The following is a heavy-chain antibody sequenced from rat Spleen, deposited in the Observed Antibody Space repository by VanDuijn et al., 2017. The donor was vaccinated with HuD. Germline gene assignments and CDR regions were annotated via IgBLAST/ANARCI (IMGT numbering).Heavy chain of an antibody. V-gene: IGHV2S30*01. J-gene: IGHJ2*01. CDR1: GFSLTGNN. CDR3: TRALGPGYNYGYFDY. Sequence: QVQLKESGPGLVQPSQTLSLTCTVSGFSLTGNNIHWIRQPPGKGLEWVGRMRFDGDTYYNSTLKSRLSISRDTSKNQVFLKMNSLQTDDTAIYYRTRALGPGYNYGYFDYWGQGVMVTVSS. D-gene: IGHD1-4*01. CDR2: MRFDGDT.